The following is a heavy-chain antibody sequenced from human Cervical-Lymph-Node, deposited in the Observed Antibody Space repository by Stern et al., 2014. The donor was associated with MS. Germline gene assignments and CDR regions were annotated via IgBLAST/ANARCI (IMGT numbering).Heavy chain of an antibody. V-gene: IGHV1-2*02. J-gene: IGHJ4*02. D-gene: IGHD4-23*01. Sequence: VQLLQSGAEVKKPGASVKVSCKASGYTFTDHYLHWVRQAPGQGLEWMGRINPHTGGTNYAQKFQVRVTMTRDTSVSTAYMEVTSLRSEGTAVFYCARGAMTTVLTLFNHFDFWGQGSLVTVSS. CDR1: GYTFTDHY. CDR3: ARGAMTTVLTLFNHFDF. CDR2: INPHTGGT.